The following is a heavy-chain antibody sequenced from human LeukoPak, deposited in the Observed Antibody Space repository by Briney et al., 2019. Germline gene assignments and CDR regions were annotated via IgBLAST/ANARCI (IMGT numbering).Heavy chain of an antibody. CDR1: GYKFTDDY. D-gene: IGHD6-6*01. CDR3: AREYSSSSGRLYDY. J-gene: IGHJ4*02. CDR2: INPDSGFT. Sequence: GASVKVSCKASGYKFTDDYMHWVRQAPGQGLEFMGWINPDSGFTNYAQKFKGRVTMTRDTSISTAYLEVSRLRSDDTAVYYCAREYSSSSGRLYDYWGQGTLVTVSS. V-gene: IGHV1-2*02.